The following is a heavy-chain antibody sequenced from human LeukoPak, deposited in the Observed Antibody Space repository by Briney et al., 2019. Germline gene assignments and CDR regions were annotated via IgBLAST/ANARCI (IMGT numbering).Heavy chain of an antibody. Sequence: ASVKVSCKVSGCTLTELSMHWVRQAPGKGLEWMGGFDPEDGETIYAQKFQGRVTMTEDTSTDTAYMELSSLRSEDTAVYYCATDPPSSGYYTGFDYWGQGTLVTVSS. CDR2: FDPEDGET. CDR1: GCTLTELS. CDR3: ATDPPSSGYYTGFDY. J-gene: IGHJ4*02. V-gene: IGHV1-24*01. D-gene: IGHD3-22*01.